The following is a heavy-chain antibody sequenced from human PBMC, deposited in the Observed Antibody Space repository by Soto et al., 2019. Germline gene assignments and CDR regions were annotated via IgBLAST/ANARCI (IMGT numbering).Heavy chain of an antibody. V-gene: IGHV3-74*01. CDR3: ARLPNKSPQN. Sequence: EVQLVESGGGLVQPGGSLRLSCVASGFTFSSYWMHWVRQAPGKGLVWVSSNDGSSIYADAVKGRFTISRDHAKNTLYLQMTSLSAEDTAVYYCARLPNKSPQNWGQGTLVIVSP. J-gene: IGHJ1*01. CDR2: SNDGSS. CDR1: GFTFSSYW.